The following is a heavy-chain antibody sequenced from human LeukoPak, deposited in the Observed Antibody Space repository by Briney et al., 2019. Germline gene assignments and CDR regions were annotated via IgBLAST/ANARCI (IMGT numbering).Heavy chain of an antibody. CDR2: IIPIPGMV. V-gene: IGHV1-69*04. CDR1: GGTFTSYA. J-gene: IGHJ4*02. Sequence: ASVKVSCTAPGGTFTSYAISWVRQAPGQGLEWMGRIIPIPGMVNYAQKFQGRVTITADSSTSTAYMEVSSLRSEDTAVYYCARAVVVARGLMAYFDYWGQGTLVTVSS. CDR3: ARAVVVARGLMAYFDY. D-gene: IGHD3-10*01.